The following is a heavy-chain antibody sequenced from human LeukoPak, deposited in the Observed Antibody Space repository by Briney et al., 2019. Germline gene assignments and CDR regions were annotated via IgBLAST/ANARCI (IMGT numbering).Heavy chain of an antibody. D-gene: IGHD6-13*01. CDR1: GYTFTGYY. J-gene: IGHJ4*02. CDR2: INPNSGGT. V-gene: IGHV1-2*02. Sequence: RASVKVSCKASGYTFTGYYMHWVRQAPGQGLEWMGWINPNSGGTNYAQKFQGRVTMTRDTSISTAYMELSRLRSDDTAVYYCARDRGYSSSWYYFDYWGQGTLVTVSS. CDR3: ARDRGYSSSWYYFDY.